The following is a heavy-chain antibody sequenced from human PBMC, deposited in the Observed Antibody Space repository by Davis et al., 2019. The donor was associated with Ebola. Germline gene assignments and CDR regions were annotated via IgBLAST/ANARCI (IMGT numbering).Heavy chain of an antibody. V-gene: IGHV1-69*04. CDR3: AKDRLEDEKVVVATS. J-gene: IGHJ4*02. CDR2: IIPILGIA. D-gene: IGHD2-15*01. CDR1: GGTFSSYT. Sequence: AASVKVSCKASGGTFSSYTISWVRQAPGQGLEWMGRIIPILGIANYAQKFQGRVTITADKSTSTAYMELSSLRSEDTAVYYCAKDRLEDEKVVVATSWGQGTLVTVSS.